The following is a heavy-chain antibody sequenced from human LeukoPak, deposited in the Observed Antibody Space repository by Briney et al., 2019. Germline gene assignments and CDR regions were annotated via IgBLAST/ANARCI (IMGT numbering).Heavy chain of an antibody. CDR1: GFTVSSNY. CDR2: ISSSSSYI. Sequence: GGSLRLSCAASGFTVSSNYMSWVRQAPGKGLEWVSSISSSSSYIYYADSVKGRFTISRDNAKNSLYLQMNSLRAEDTAVYYCARESPFDYWGQGTLVTVSS. CDR3: ARESPFDY. V-gene: IGHV3-21*01. J-gene: IGHJ4*02.